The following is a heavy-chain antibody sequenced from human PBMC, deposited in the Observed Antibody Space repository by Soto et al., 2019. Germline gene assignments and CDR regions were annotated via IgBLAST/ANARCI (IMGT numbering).Heavy chain of an antibody. CDR3: ARQGFGPLHGLVDV. D-gene: IGHD3-10*01. CDR2: VHHSWGS. J-gene: IGHJ6*02. Sequence: QVQLQESGPGLVKPSETLSLSCTVSGGSISSYYWSWFRQSPGKRMEWIGYVHHSWGSSYNPSLQSRVAISLDTSKSQFSLKVYSVTATDTAVYYCARQGFGPLHGLVDVWGQGTTVTVSS. CDR1: GGSISSYY. V-gene: IGHV4-59*08.